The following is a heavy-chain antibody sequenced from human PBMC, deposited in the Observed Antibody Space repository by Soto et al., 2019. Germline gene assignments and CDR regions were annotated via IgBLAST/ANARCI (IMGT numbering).Heavy chain of an antibody. J-gene: IGHJ4*02. CDR2: ISPQTGGT. Sequence: QVQLLQSGAELKKPGASVKVSCKGSGYTFTGYYIHWVRQTPGQGPECMGEISPQTGGTKYAQKYQGRVARTSDTSINAVYLELSNLSPDDPAVYYCGRGLSGDLVMFYWGQGTLVTVSS. D-gene: IGHD7-27*01. V-gene: IGHV1-2*02. CDR3: GRGLSGDLVMFY. CDR1: GYTFTGYY.